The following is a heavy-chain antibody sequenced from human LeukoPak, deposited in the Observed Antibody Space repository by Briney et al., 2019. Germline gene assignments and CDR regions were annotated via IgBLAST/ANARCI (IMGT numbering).Heavy chain of an antibody. CDR3: ARDARIVVAGIYYYYGVDV. CDR2: IYHSGST. Sequence: SETLSLTCTVSGYSISSGYYWGWIRQPPGKGLEWVGSIYHSGSTYYNPSLKSRVTISVDTSKNQFSLKLSSVTAADTAVYYCARDARIVVAGIYYYYGVDVWGQGTTVTVSS. V-gene: IGHV4-38-2*02. J-gene: IGHJ6*02. CDR1: GYSISSGYY. D-gene: IGHD6-19*01.